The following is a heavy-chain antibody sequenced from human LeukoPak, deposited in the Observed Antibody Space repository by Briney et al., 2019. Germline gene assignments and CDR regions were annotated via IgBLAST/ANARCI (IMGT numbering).Heavy chain of an antibody. CDR3: ARRSGSYTGTRSWFDP. CDR2: MNPNSGST. D-gene: IGHD1-26*01. V-gene: IGHV1-8*01. J-gene: IGHJ5*02. CDR1: GYTFTSYD. Sequence: GASVKVSCKASGYTFTSYDINWVRQATGQGLEWMGWMNPNSGSTGYAQKFQGRVTMTRNTSISTAYMELSSLRSEDTAVYYCARRSGSYTGTRSWFDPWGQGTLVTVSS.